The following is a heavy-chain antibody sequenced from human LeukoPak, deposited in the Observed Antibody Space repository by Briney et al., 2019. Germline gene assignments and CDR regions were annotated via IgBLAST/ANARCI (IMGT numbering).Heavy chain of an antibody. Sequence: PGGSLRLSCGSSVYSLRSYGMSWVRHAPGKWLEWVLSISCSDNSTYFADSVKGRFIIARDNSKNTLYLQMYRLRAEDTAVYYCPSYYFDYWGHGTLVTVSS. V-gene: IGHV3-23*01. CDR1: VYSLRSYG. D-gene: IGHD3-16*02. J-gene: IGHJ4*01. CDR3: PSYYFDY. CDR2: ISCSDNST.